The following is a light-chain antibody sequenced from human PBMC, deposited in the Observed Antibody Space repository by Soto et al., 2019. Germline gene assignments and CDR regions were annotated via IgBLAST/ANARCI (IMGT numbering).Light chain of an antibody. CDR1: QSISSW. V-gene: IGKV1-5*01. CDR3: QQYNSYLFT. J-gene: IGKJ3*01. CDR2: DAS. Sequence: DIQMTQSPSTLSASVGDRVTITCRASQSISSWLAWYQQKPGKAPKLLIYDASSLESGVPSRFSVSGSGTEFTLTISSLQPDDFATYYFQQYNSYLFTFGPGTKVDI.